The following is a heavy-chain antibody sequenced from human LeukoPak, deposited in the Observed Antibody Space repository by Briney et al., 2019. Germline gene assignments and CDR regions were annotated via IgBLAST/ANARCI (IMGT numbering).Heavy chain of an antibody. V-gene: IGHV4-59*01. CDR3: ARVGLLTPEFDY. CDR2: IYYSGST. CDR1: GGSISSYY. J-gene: IGHJ4*02. Sequence: SETLSLTCTVSGGSISSYYWSWIRQPPGKGLECIGYIYYSGSTNYNPSLKSRVTISVDTSKNQFSLKLSSVTAADTAVYYCARVGLLTPEFDYWGQGTLVTVSS. D-gene: IGHD3/OR15-3a*01.